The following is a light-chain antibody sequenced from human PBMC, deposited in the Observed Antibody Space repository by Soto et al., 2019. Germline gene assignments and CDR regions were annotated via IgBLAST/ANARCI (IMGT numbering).Light chain of an antibody. CDR2: GAS. V-gene: IGKV3-15*01. J-gene: IGKJ1*01. CDR1: QSVSTN. Sequence: ETVMTQSAATLSVSPGEGATLSCRASQSVSTNFAWYQQKPGQAPRLLIYGASTRVTGIPARFSGSGSGTEFTLTISSLQSEDFAVYYCQQYKNWPRTFGQGTKVEIK. CDR3: QQYKNWPRT.